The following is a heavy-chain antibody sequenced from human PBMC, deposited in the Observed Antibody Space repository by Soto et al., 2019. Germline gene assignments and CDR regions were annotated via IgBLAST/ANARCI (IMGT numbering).Heavy chain of an antibody. J-gene: IGHJ5*02. D-gene: IGHD1-1*01. CDR2: IIPIFGTA. Sequence: QVQLVQSGAEVKKPVSSVKVSCKAAGVTFSSYAISWVRQAPGQGLEWMGGIIPIFGTANYAQKFQGRVTITADESTSTAYMELSSLRSEDTAVYYCARPHWNLRDWFDPWGQGTLVTVSS. CDR1: GVTFSSYA. CDR3: ARPHWNLRDWFDP. V-gene: IGHV1-69*01.